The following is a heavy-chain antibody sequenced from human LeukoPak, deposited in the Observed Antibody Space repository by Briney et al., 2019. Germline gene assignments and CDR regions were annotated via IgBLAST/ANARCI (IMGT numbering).Heavy chain of an antibody. CDR2: ISGSGGST. CDR3: ATDGGPFDH. J-gene: IGHJ4*02. D-gene: IGHD3-3*01. V-gene: IGHV3-23*01. CDR1: GFTFSNYA. Sequence: GGSLRLSCAASGFTFSNYAMSWVRQAPGKGLQWVSAISGSGGSTYYADSVKGRFTISRDNSKNTLYVQMSSLRDEDTAVYYCATDGGPFDHWGQGTLVTVSS.